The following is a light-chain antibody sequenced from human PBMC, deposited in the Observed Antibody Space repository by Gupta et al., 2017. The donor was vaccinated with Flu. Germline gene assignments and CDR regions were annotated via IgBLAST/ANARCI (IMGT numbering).Light chain of an antibody. CDR2: GES. Sequence: IQMTQSPSSVSASVGDRVNIPCRASQGINSWLAWYQQKPGQAPKLRISGESNLQTGVPSRFSGSGCGTDGTISISSLNHEEFEKYYCLQNNSGHHSSITFGGGTKVEI. CDR3: LQNNSGHHSSIT. V-gene: IGKV1-12*01. CDR1: QGINSW. J-gene: IGKJ4*01.